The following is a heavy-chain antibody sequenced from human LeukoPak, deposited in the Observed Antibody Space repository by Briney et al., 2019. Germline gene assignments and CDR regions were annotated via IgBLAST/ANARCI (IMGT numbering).Heavy chain of an antibody. CDR2: INPNSGDT. D-gene: IGHD6-13*01. Sequence: ASVKVSCKASGYSFTGYYMHWVRQAPGQGLEWMGWINPNSGDTGYAQQFQGRVTMTRDMSITTIYMELTRLRSDDTAFYYCARWDGYSSSPDYWGQGSLVTVSS. CDR3: ARWDGYSSSPDY. V-gene: IGHV1-2*02. CDR1: GYSFTGYY. J-gene: IGHJ4*02.